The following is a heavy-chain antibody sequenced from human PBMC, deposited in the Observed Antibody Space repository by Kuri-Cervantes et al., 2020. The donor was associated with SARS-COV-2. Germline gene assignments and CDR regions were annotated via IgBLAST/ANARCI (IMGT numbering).Heavy chain of an antibody. CDR2: INSDGSST. CDR1: GFTFSSYW. Sequence: GESLKISCAASGFTFSSYWMHWVRQAPGKGLVWVSRINSDGSSTNYADSVKGRFTISRDNAKNTLYLQMNSLRAEDTAVYYCARDRNPYSNPAYFDLWGRGTLVTVSS. D-gene: IGHD4-11*01. CDR3: ARDRNPYSNPAYFDL. V-gene: IGHV3-74*01. J-gene: IGHJ2*01.